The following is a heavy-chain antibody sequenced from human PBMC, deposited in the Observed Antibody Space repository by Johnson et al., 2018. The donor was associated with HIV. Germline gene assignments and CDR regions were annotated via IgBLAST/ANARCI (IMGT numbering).Heavy chain of an antibody. D-gene: IGHD6-13*01. CDR1: GFTFSGSV. CDR3: AKAFVRYSSPPDAFDI. CDR2: ISSSGSTM. Sequence: VQLVESGGGLVKPGGSLKLSCEASGFTFSGSVMHWVRQASGKGLEWVSYISSSGSTMYYADSVKGRFTISRDNSKNTLYLQMNSLRAEDTAVYYCAKAFVRYSSPPDAFDIWGQGTMVTVSS. V-gene: IGHV3-48*01. J-gene: IGHJ3*02.